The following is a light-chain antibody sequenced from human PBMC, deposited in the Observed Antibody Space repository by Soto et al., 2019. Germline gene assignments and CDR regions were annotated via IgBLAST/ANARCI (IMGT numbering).Light chain of an antibody. CDR1: QSISSW. J-gene: IGKJ1*01. CDR3: QQYNSYSPLT. Sequence: DIQMTQSPSTLSASVGDRVTITCRASQSISSWLAWYQQKPGKAPKLLIYDASSLESGVTTRFSGSGSGTEFPLTISSLQPDDFETYYCQQYNSYSPLTFGQGTKVDIK. V-gene: IGKV1-5*01. CDR2: DAS.